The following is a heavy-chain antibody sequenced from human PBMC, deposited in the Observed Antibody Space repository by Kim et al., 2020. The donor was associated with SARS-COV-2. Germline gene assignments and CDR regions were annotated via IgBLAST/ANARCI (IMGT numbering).Heavy chain of an antibody. Sequence: ETLSLTCTVSGGSISRYYWSWIRQPAGKGLEWIGRIYTSGSTNYNPSLKSRVTMSVDTSKNQFSLKLSSVTAADPAVYYCARDGGVPAAFYYYYGMDVWGQGTTVTVSS. J-gene: IGHJ6*02. V-gene: IGHV4-4*07. CDR2: IYTSGST. CDR1: GGSISRYY. D-gene: IGHD2-2*01. CDR3: ARDGGVPAAFYYYYGMDV.